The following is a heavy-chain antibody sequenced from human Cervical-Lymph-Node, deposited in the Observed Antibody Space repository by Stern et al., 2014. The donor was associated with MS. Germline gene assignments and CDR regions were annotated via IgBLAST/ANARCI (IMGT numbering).Heavy chain of an antibody. CDR3: AGGPSPLQFDY. Sequence: QVQLQESGPGLVKPSETLSLTCTVSGGSISSSYWSWIRQPPGKGLEWIGYIYYSGSTNYNPSLKSRVTISVDTSKNQFSLKLSSVTAADTAVYYCAGGPSPLQFDYWGQGTLVTVSS. D-gene: IGHD2-2*01. CDR2: IYYSGST. V-gene: IGHV4-59*01. CDR1: GGSISSSY. J-gene: IGHJ4*02.